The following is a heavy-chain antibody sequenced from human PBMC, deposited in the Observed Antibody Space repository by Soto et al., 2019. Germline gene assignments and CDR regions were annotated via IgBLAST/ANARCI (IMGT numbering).Heavy chain of an antibody. CDR1: GGTFSSYA. V-gene: IGHV1-69*12. CDR2: IIPIFVTA. Sequence: QVQLVQSGAEVKKPGSSVKVSCKASGGTFSSYAISWVRQAPGQGLEWMGGIIPIFVTANYAQKFQGRVTITADESTSTAYMELSSLRSEDTAVYYCARGHLAAAGSEGEYYYYYGMDVWGQGTTVTVSS. CDR3: ARGHLAAAGSEGEYYYYYGMDV. J-gene: IGHJ6*02. D-gene: IGHD6-13*01.